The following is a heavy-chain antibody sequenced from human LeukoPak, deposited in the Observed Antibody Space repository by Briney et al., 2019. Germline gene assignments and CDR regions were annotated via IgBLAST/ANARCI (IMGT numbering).Heavy chain of an antibody. CDR2: ISGSGGST. J-gene: IGHJ4*02. Sequence: GGTLRLSCAASGFTFSSYGMSWVRQAPGKGLEWVSAISGSGGSTYYADSVKGRFTISRDNSKNTLYLQMNSLRAEDTAVYYCTRTKRSTIFGVVIRKEGNYFDYWGQGTLVTVSS. CDR3: TRTKRSTIFGVVIRKEGNYFDY. D-gene: IGHD3-3*01. V-gene: IGHV3-23*01. CDR1: GFTFSSYG.